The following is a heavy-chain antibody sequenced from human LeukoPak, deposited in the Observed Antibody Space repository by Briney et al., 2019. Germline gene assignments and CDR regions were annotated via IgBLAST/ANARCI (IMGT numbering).Heavy chain of an antibody. CDR1: GYTFSSYA. D-gene: IGHD2-15*01. CDR3: ARGLGSCSGGSCYFDY. V-gene: IGHV7-4-1*02. J-gene: IGHJ4*02. CDR2: INTNTGNP. Sequence: ASVTVSFTASGYTFSSYAMNWVRQAPGQGLEWMGWINTNTGNPTYAQGFTGRFLFSLDTSVSTAYLQISSLRSDDTAVYYCARGLGSCSGGSCYFDYWGQGTLVTVSS.